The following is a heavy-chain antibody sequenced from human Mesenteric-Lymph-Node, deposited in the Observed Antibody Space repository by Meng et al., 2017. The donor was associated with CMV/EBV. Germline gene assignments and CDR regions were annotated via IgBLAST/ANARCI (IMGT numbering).Heavy chain of an antibody. CDR3: AKSRSSTPGIVDD. D-gene: IGHD2/OR15-2a*01. CDR1: GVSVTSGAYH. J-gene: IGHJ4*02. Sequence: VQCKAAGPGLVKPSGTLSLTCIVSGVSVTSGAYHWSWIRQSPGKGLEWIGYIYGTGITIYNPSLKSRVTILLETSKNQFSLKLNSVTTADTAVYYCAKSRSSTPGIVDDWGQGTLVTVSS. CDR2: IYGTGIT. V-gene: IGHV4-61*08.